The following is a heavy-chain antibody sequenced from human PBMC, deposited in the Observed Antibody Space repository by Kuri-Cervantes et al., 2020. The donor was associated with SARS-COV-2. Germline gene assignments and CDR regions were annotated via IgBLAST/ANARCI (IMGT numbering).Heavy chain of an antibody. J-gene: IGHJ3*02. CDR1: GFTFSSYA. V-gene: IGHV3-23*01. D-gene: IGHD6-13*01. Sequence: GGSLRLSCAASGFTFSSYAMSWVRQAPGKGLEWVSAISGSGGSTYYADSVKGRFTISRDNSKNTLYLQMNSLRAEDTAVYYCARSSSSTPRGFDIWGQGTMVTVSS. CDR2: ISGSGGST. CDR3: ARSSSSTPRGFDI.